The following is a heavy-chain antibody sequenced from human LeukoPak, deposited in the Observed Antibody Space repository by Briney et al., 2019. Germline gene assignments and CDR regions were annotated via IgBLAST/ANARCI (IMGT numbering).Heavy chain of an antibody. D-gene: IGHD3-22*01. V-gene: IGHV4-39*07. CDR3: ARGPALAYYYDSSGYSEYFQH. J-gene: IGHJ1*01. CDR2: FYFTGST. Sequence: SETLSLTCAVSGGSISSSSYYWAWIRQPPGKGLEWIGSFYFTGSTYYNPSLKSRVTISVDTSKKQFFLKLSSVTAADTAVYYCARGPALAYYYDSSGYSEYFQHWGQGTLVTVSS. CDR1: GGSISSSSYY.